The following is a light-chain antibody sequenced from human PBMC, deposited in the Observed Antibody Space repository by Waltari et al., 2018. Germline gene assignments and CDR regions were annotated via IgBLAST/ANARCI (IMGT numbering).Light chain of an antibody. J-gene: IGKJ5*01. CDR2: WAS. CDR3: QQYYSTPIT. V-gene: IGKV4-1*01. CDR1: QSVLYSSNNKTY. Sequence: DIVMTQSPDSLAVSLGERATTHCTSSQSVLYSSNNKTYLAWYQQNPGQPPKLLIYWASTRESGVPDQFSGSGSGTDFTLTISSLQAEDVAVYYCQQYYSTPITFGQGTRLEIK.